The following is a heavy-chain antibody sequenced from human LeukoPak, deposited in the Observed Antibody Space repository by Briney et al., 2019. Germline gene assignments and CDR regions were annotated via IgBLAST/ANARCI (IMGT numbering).Heavy chain of an antibody. D-gene: IGHD6-13*01. CDR2: IKQDGSEK. J-gene: IGHJ4*02. Sequence: GGSLRLSCAASGFTFSSYWMSWVRHAPGKGLEWVANIKQDGSEKYYMDSVRGRFTISTDNANNSLYLQMNSLRAEDTAVYYCARAGRWYYFDYWGQGTLVTVSS. V-gene: IGHV3-7*01. CDR1: GFTFSSYW. CDR3: ARAGRWYYFDY.